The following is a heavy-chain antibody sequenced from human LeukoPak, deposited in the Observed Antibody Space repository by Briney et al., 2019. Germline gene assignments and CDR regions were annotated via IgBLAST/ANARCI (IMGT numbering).Heavy chain of an antibody. CDR2: IYTSGST. CDR3: ARVAGLPGYCSSTSCFYSENWFDP. J-gene: IGHJ5*02. D-gene: IGHD2-2*03. V-gene: IGHV4-4*07. CDR1: GGSISSYY. Sequence: PSETLSLTCTVSGGSISSYYWSWIRQPAGKGLEWIGRIYTSGSTNYNPSLKSRVTMSVDTSKNQFSLKLSSVTAADTAVYYCARVAGLPGYCSSTSCFYSENWFDPWGQGTLVTVSS.